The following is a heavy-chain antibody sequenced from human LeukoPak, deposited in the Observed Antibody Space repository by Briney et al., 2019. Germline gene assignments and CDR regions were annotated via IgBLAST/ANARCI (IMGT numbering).Heavy chain of an antibody. CDR1: GFTFSSYG. CDR2: ISASGDTT. J-gene: IGHJ4*02. Sequence: GGSLRLSCAASGFTFSSYGMHWVRQAPGKGLEWVSGISASGDTTYYGDSVKGRFIISKDYSKNTLYLQMNGLRAEDTALYYCASRPRSTVVAPWDYWGQGTLVTVSS. D-gene: IGHD3-22*01. V-gene: IGHV3-23*01. CDR3: ASRPRSTVVAPWDY.